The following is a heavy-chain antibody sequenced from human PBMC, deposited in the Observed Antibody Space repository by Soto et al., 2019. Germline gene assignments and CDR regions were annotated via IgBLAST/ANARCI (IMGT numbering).Heavy chain of an antibody. J-gene: IGHJ4*02. Sequence: QVQLQQWGAGLLKPSETLSLTCAVYGGSFSGYYWTWIRQPPGTGLEWIGEINHSGSTNHNPSLKTRVTISVHTSKNQFSLKLTSVTAADTAVYYCARDQITGLFDYWGQGTLVTVSS. CDR1: GGSFSGYY. V-gene: IGHV4-34*01. D-gene: IGHD2-8*02. CDR3: ARDQITGLFDY. CDR2: INHSGST.